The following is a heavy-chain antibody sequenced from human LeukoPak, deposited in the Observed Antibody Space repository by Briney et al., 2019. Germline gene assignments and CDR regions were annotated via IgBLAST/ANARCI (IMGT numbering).Heavy chain of an antibody. Sequence: PGGPLRLSCAASRFTFRAYGMHWVRQSPGKGLEWVAGISYDGITKYYGDSVKGRVTISRDNAKNILYLQMNSLRAEDTAVYYCAKGRSYCTGSSCYVSWFDPWGQGTLVTVSS. V-gene: IGHV3-30*18. D-gene: IGHD2-8*02. CDR3: AKGRSYCTGSSCYVSWFDP. J-gene: IGHJ5*02. CDR2: ISYDGITK. CDR1: RFTFRAYG.